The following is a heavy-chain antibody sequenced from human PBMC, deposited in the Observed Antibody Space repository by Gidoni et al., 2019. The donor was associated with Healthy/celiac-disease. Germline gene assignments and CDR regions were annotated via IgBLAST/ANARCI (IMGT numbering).Heavy chain of an antibody. CDR2: ISYDGSNK. CDR3: ARDLGPGVSSSGYYHDGAFHYGMDV. V-gene: IGHV3-30-3*01. Sequence: QVQLVESGGGVVQPGRSLRLSCAASGFPFSSYAMHWVRQAPGKGLEWVAVISYDGSNKYYADSVKGRFTISRDNSKNTLYLQMNSLRAEDTAVYYCARDLGPGVSSSGYYHDGAFHYGMDVWGQGTTVTVSS. CDR1: GFPFSSYA. J-gene: IGHJ6*02. D-gene: IGHD3-22*01.